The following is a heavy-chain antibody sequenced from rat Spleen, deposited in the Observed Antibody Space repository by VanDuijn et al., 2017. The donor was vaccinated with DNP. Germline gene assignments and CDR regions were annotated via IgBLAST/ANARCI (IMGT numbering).Heavy chain of an antibody. D-gene: IGHD1-11*01. CDR2: STYDGRTT. V-gene: IGHV5-7*01. CDR1: GFTFSDYN. Sequence: EVQLVESGGGLVQPGRSLRLSCAASGFTFSDYNMAWVRQAPEKGLEWVATSTYDGRTTYYRDSVKGRFTISRDNAKSTLYLQMDSLRSEGTATGYWAGRWGGRYTARFACWGQGTLVTVSS. J-gene: IGHJ3*01. CDR3: AGRWGGRYTARFAC.